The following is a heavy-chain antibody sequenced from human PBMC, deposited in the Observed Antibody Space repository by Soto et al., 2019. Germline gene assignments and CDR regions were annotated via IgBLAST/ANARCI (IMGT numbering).Heavy chain of an antibody. J-gene: IGHJ4*02. CDR1: GYTFTGYY. V-gene: IGHV1-2*02. D-gene: IGHD3-22*01. Sequence: WASVKVSCKASGYTFTGYYMHWVRQAPGQGLEWMGWINPNSGGTNYAQKFQGRVTMTRDTSISTAYMELSRLRSDDTAVYYCARLLGYYDSSGYSTSDYWGQGTLVTVSS. CDR3: ARLLGYYDSSGYSTSDY. CDR2: INPNSGGT.